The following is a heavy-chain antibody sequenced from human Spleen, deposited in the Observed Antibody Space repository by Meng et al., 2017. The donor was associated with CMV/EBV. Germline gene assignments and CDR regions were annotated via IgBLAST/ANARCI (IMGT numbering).Heavy chain of an antibody. J-gene: IGHJ4*02. CDR1: GGSITSYY. CDR2: IYYSGNT. D-gene: IGHD6-13*01. CDR3: ARMGYTSSWYAD. Sequence: SETLSLTCTVSGGSITSYYWSWIRQPPGKGLEWIAYIYYSGNTNYNPPLRGRVTISVDTSRNQFSLKLTSVTAADTAVYYCARMGYTSSWYADWGQGTLVTVSS. V-gene: IGHV4-59*01.